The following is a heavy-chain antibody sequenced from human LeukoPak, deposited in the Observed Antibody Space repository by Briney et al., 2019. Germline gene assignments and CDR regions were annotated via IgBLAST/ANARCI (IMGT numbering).Heavy chain of an antibody. J-gene: IGHJ4*02. CDR3: ATFGSGWYLSY. V-gene: IGHV3-53*01. Sequence: GGSLRLSCAASGFTVSSNYMSWVRQAPGKGLEWVSVIYSDGSTYYADSVKGRFTISRDNSKNTLYLQMNSLRADDTAVYFCATFGSGWYLSYWGQGTLVTVSS. CDR1: GFTVSSNY. D-gene: IGHD6-19*01. CDR2: IYSDGST.